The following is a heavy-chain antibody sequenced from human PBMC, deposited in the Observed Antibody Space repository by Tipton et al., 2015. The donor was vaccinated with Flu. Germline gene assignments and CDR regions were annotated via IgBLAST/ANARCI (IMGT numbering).Heavy chain of an antibody. D-gene: IGHD3-22*01. CDR1: GGSISSSSYY. Sequence: LRLSCTVSGGSISSSSYYWGWIRQPPGKGLEWIGSIYYSGSTYYNPSLKSRVTISVDTSKNQFSLKLSSVTAADTAVYYCARHQYYYDSSRTGVWYFDYWGQGTLVTVSS. V-gene: IGHV4-39*01. CDR3: ARHQYYYDSSRTGVWYFDY. J-gene: IGHJ4*02. CDR2: IYYSGST.